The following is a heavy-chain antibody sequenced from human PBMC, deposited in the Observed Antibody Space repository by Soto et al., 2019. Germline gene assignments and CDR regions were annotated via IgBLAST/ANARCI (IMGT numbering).Heavy chain of an antibody. CDR3: ARLVVVAPVANV. D-gene: IGHD2-15*01. CDR1: FASFSSNSYH. J-gene: IGHJ4*02. CDR2: ISYTGTT. V-gene: IGHV4-39*01. Sequence: PSETLSLTCSVSFASFSSNSYHWGWIRQPPGKGLEWIGSISYTGTTYYSPSLKSRVAISADTSKKQFSPKLDSATAADTAVYYCARLVVVAPVANVWGQGTLVTVSS.